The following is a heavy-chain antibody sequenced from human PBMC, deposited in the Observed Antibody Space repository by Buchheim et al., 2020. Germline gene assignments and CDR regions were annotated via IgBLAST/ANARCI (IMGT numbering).Heavy chain of an antibody. Sequence: QVQLVESGGGLVKPGGSLRLSCAASGFTFSDYYMSWIRQAPGKGLEWVSYISSSSSYTNYADSVKGRFTISRDNAKNSLYLQMNSLRAEDTAVYYCTRVPDLRAPSPYYGMDVWGQGTT. V-gene: IGHV3-11*06. CDR2: ISSSSSYT. CDR3: TRVPDLRAPSPYYGMDV. CDR1: GFTFSDYY. D-gene: IGHD1-14*01. J-gene: IGHJ6*02.